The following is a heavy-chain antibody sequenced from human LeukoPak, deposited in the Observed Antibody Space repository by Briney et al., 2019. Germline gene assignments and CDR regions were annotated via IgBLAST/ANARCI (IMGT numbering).Heavy chain of an antibody. V-gene: IGHV1-2*02. CDR3: ARDRWFGRNYYYYYMDV. CDR2: INPNSGGT. D-gene: IGHD3-10*01. Sequence: GASVKVSCKASGYTFTGYYMHWVRQAPGQGLEWMGWINPNSGGTNYAQKFQGRVTMTRDTSISTAYMELSRLRSDDTAVYYCARDRWFGRNYYYYYMDVWGKGTTVTISS. CDR1: GYTFTGYY. J-gene: IGHJ6*03.